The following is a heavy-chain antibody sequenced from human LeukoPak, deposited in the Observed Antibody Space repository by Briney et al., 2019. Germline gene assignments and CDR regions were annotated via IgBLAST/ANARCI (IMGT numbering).Heavy chain of an antibody. CDR3: ARRRAPGITMIVVVIKPYFDY. Sequence: SETLSLTCTVSGGSISSYYWSWIRQPPGKGLEWIGYIYYSGSTNYNPSLKSRVTISVDTSKNQFSLRLRSVTAADTAVYYCARRRAPGITMIVVVIKPYFDYWGQGTLVTVSS. J-gene: IGHJ4*02. CDR1: GGSISSYY. CDR2: IYYSGST. D-gene: IGHD3-22*01. V-gene: IGHV4-59*01.